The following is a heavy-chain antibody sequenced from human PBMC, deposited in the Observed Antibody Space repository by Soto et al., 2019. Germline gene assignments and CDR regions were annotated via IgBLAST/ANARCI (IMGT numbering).Heavy chain of an antibody. V-gene: IGHV4-59*08. D-gene: IGHD3-10*01. CDR3: ARQGFGPLHGLVDL. CDR2: VHHSWGS. Sequence: QVQLQESGPGLVKPSETLSLSCTVSGGSINSYYWSWIRQSPGKRMEWIGYVHHSWGSSYNPSLQSRVAISLDTSKSQFSLKVTSVTATDTAVYYCARQGFGPLHGLVDLWGQGTTVTVSS. J-gene: IGHJ6*02. CDR1: GGSINSYY.